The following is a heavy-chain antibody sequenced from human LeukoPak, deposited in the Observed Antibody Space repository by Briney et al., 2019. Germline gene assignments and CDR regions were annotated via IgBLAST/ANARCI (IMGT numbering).Heavy chain of an antibody. Sequence: GASVKVSCKASGGTFSSYAISWVRQAPGQGLEWMGGIIPIFGTANYAQKFQGRVTITRDTSASTAYMELSSLRSEDTAVYYCAKGGPHLDYWGQGTLVTVSS. CDR3: AKGGPHLDY. CDR1: GGTFSSYA. D-gene: IGHD2-15*01. CDR2: IIPIFGTA. V-gene: IGHV1-69*05. J-gene: IGHJ4*02.